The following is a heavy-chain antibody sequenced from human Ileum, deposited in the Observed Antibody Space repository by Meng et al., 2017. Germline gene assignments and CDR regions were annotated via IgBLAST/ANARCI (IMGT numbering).Heavy chain of an antibody. CDR3: AHIFDS. Sequence: QGQLQEAGPGLGELSGTLSLPCAVSGRSISSSDWWSWVRQPPGKGLEWIAEMNLGGSPNYNPSLKSRVTMSVDKSNDHLSLQLTSVTAADTAVYYCAHIFDSWGQGTLVTVSS. J-gene: IGHJ4*02. CDR1: GRSISSSDW. CDR2: MNLGGSP. V-gene: IGHV4-4*02.